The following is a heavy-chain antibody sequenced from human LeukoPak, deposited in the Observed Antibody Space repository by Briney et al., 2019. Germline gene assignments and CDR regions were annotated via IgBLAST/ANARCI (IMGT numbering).Heavy chain of an antibody. V-gene: IGHV3-33*01. Sequence: GGSLRLSCAASGFTFSSYGMHWVRQAPGKRLEWVAVIWYDGSNKYYADSVKGRFTISRDNSKNTLYLQMNSLRAEDTAVYYCARDERWVAALDYWGQGTLVTVSS. CDR3: ARDERWVAALDY. CDR2: IWYDGSNK. D-gene: IGHD6-13*01. CDR1: GFTFSSYG. J-gene: IGHJ4*02.